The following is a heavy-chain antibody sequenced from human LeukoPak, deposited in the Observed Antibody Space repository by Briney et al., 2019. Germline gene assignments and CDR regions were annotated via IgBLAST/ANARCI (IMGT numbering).Heavy chain of an antibody. D-gene: IGHD3-10*01. CDR3: ARQGKHGAFDY. CDR1: GYSFTSYW. V-gene: IGHV5-51*01. Sequence: GESLKISWKGSGYSFTSYWIGWVRQMPGKGLEWMGIIYPGDSDATYSPSFQGQVTISADKSISTTYLQWSSLKASDTAMYYCARQGKHGAFDYWARGTLVTVSS. CDR2: IYPGDSDA. J-gene: IGHJ4*02.